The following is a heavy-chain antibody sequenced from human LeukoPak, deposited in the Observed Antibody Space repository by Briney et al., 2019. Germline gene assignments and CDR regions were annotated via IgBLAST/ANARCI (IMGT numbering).Heavy chain of an antibody. Sequence: GGSLRLSCAASGFTFSSYWMSWVRQAPGKGLEWVANIKQDGSEKYYVDSVKGRFTISRDNAKNSLYLQMNSLRAEDTAVYYCARTRDGYISGYFDYWGQGTLVTVSS. CDR2: IKQDGSEK. CDR3: ARTRDGYISGYFDY. J-gene: IGHJ4*02. CDR1: GFTFSSYW. V-gene: IGHV3-7*01. D-gene: IGHD5-24*01.